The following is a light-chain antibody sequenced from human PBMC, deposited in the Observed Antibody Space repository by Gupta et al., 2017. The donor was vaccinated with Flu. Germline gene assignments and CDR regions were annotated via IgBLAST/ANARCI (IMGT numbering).Light chain of an antibody. Sequence: QSALTQPASVSGSPGQSITISCTGTSSDVGSYNLVSWYQQHPGKAPKLMIYEGSKRPSGVSNRFSGSKSGNTASLTISGLQAEDEADYYCCSYAGTSTLKVFGTGTMVTVL. CDR1: SSDVGSYNL. J-gene: IGLJ1*01. CDR3: CSYAGTSTLKV. V-gene: IGLV2-23*01. CDR2: EGS.